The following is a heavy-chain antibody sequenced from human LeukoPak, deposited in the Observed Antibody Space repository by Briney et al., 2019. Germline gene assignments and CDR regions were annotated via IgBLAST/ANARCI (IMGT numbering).Heavy chain of an antibody. Sequence: GGSLRLSCAASGFTFDDYAMHWVRQAPGKGLEWVSLISWDGGSTYYADSVKGRFTISRDNSKNSLYLQMNSLRAEDTALYYCAKEIEHSSSGYYYYYMDVWGKGTTVTVSS. D-gene: IGHD6-6*01. CDR1: GFTFDDYA. CDR3: AKEIEHSSSGYYYYYMDV. CDR2: ISWDGGST. V-gene: IGHV3-43D*03. J-gene: IGHJ6*03.